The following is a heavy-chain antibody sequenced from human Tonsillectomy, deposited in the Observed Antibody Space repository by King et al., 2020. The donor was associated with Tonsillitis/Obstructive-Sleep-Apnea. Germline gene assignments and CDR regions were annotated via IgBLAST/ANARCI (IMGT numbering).Heavy chain of an antibody. J-gene: IGHJ3*02. V-gene: IGHV3-74*01. CDR1: GFSFISYW. D-gene: IGHD2-21*01. CDR3: ARGSYCGGDCHDAFDI. CDR2: INRDVSCT. Sequence: VQLVESGGGLVQSGGCLRLSCAASGFSFISYWGHWVRQAPGKWLVWVSRINRDVSCTTYWVSLKGRFTISRDNAKNTLYLQMNSLRAEDTAVYYCARGSYCGGDCHDAFDIWGQGTMVTVSS.